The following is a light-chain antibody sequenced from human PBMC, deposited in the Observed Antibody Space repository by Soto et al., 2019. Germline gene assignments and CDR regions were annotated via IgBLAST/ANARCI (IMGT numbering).Light chain of an antibody. V-gene: IGKV1-5*01. CDR3: QQYSSYPYT. Sequence: DIQMTQSPSTLSAVVGDRVTITCRASQTISSWGAWYQQKPGKAPKLLIYDASSLESGASSRFSGSGSGTEFTLTISSLRPDDFASYYCQQYSSYPYTFGQGTKLEI. CDR1: QTISSW. CDR2: DAS. J-gene: IGKJ2*01.